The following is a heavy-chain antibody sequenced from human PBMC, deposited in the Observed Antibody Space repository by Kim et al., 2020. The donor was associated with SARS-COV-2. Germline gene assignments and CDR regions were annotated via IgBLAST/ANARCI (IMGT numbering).Heavy chain of an antibody. CDR2: ISAYNGNT. CDR3: ARWGIPGGLWFGEFIY. J-gene: IGHJ4*02. CDR1: GYTFTSYG. Sequence: ASVKVSCKASGYTFTSYGISWVRQAPGQGLEWMGWISAYNGNTNYAQKLQGRVTMTTDTSTSTAYMELRSLRSDDTAVYYCARWGIPGGLWFGEFIYWGQGTLVTVSS. V-gene: IGHV1-18*01. D-gene: IGHD3-10*01.